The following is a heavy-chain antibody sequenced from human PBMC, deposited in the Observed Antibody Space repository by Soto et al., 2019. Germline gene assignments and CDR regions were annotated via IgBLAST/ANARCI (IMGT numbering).Heavy chain of an antibody. CDR2: IIPIFGTA. D-gene: IGHD4-17*01. CDR3: ARGKSPLDYGDYAFYYGMDV. J-gene: IGHJ6*02. V-gene: IGHV1-69*01. CDR1: GCTFSSYA. Sequence: QVQLVQSGAEVKKPGSSVKVSCKASGCTFSSYAISWVRQAPGQGLEWMGGIIPIFGTANYAQKFQGRVTITADESTSTAYMELSSLRSEDTAVYYCARGKSPLDYGDYAFYYGMDVWGQGTTVTVSS.